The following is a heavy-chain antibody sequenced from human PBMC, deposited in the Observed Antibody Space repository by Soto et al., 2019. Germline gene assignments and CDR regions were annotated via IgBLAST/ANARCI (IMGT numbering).Heavy chain of an antibody. Sequence: SVKVSCKASGGPYNSFAISWVRQAPGQGLEWIGGIIPVFGTATYAQKFKGRVTITAEESTSTAYMELSSLTSEDTAVYYCARFLGGAGSYYDGQNYNYYNVMHVWGQGTTVAVYS. CDR3: ARFLGGAGSYYDGQNYNYYNVMHV. V-gene: IGHV1-69*13. D-gene: IGHD3-10*01. J-gene: IGHJ6*02. CDR2: IIPVFGTA. CDR1: GGPYNSFA.